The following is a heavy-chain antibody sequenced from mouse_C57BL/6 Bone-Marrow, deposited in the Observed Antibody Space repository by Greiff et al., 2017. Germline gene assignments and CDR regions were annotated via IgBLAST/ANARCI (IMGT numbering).Heavy chain of an antibody. J-gene: IGHJ4*01. CDR2: ISSGSGTI. CDR3: ARGGYRPWGDD. Sequence: EVKLVESGGGLVKPGGSLKLSCAASGFTFSDYGMHWVRQAPEKGLEWVAYISSGSGTIYYADTVKGRFTISRDNAKNTLFLQMTSLRSEDAAMYYCARGGYRPWGDDWGQGTSVTVSS. V-gene: IGHV5-17*01. D-gene: IGHD2-2*01. CDR1: GFTFSDYG.